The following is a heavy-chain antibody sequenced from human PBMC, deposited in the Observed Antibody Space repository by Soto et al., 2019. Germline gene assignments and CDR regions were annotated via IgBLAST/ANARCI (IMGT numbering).Heavy chain of an antibody. V-gene: IGHV1-69*01. J-gene: IGHJ4*02. Sequence: QVQLVQSGAEVKKPGSSVKVSCKASGGTFSSYAISWVRQAPGQGREWMGGIIPIFGTANYAQKFQGRVTITAEESTSTAYMELRSLRSADTALYYCAGGPGQLVVVYWGQGTLVTVSS. CDR2: IIPIFGTA. CDR1: GGTFSSYA. D-gene: IGHD6-13*01. CDR3: AGGPGQLVVVY.